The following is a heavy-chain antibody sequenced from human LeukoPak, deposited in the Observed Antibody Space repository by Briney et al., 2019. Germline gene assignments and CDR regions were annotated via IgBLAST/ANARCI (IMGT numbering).Heavy chain of an antibody. J-gene: IGHJ4*02. CDR3: AREVVGANYYFDY. CDR1: GGSISSGGYY. V-gene: IGHV4-31*03. CDR2: IYYSGCT. Sequence: SETLSLTCTVSGGSISSGGYYWSWIRQHPGKGLEWIGYIYYSGCTYYNPSLKSRVTISVDTSKNQFSLKLSSVTAADTAVYYCAREVVGANYYFDYWGQGTLVTVSS. D-gene: IGHD2-15*01.